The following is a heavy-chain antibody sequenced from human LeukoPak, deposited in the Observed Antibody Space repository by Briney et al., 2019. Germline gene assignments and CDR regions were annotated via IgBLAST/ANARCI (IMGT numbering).Heavy chain of an antibody. D-gene: IGHD2-2*01. CDR1: GGSFSGYY. J-gene: IGHJ4*02. CDR3: ARDGIVVVPAAQGYYFDY. V-gene: IGHV4-34*01. CDR2: INHRGST. Sequence: PSETLSLTCAVYGGSFSGYYWSWIRQPPGKGLEWIGEINHRGSTNYNPSLKSRVTISVDTSKNQFSLKLSSVTAADTAVYYCARDGIVVVPAAQGYYFDYWGQGTLVTVSS.